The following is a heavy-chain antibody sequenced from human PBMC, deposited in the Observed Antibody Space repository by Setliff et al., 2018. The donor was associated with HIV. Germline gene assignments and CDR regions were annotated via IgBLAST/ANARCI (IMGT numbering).Heavy chain of an antibody. CDR2: IHPNTGST. D-gene: IGHD1-26*01. CDR1: GYTFTACY. CDR3: AKQGYSDSLYAFDV. Sequence: GASVKVSCKTSGYTFTACYIYWVRQAPGHGLELMGRIHPNTGSTNYLQEFQGRVTITRDTSMSTVYMALTGLTSDDTAVYYCAKQGYSDSLYAFDVWGQGTMVTVSS. V-gene: IGHV1-2*06. J-gene: IGHJ3*01.